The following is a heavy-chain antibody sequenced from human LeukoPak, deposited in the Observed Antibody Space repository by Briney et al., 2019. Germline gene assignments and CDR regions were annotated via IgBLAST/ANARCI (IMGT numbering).Heavy chain of an antibody. CDR2: ISAYNGNT. D-gene: IGHD3-9*01. Sequence: ASVKVSCKASGYTFTSYGISWVRQAPGQGLEWMGWISAYNGNTNYAQKLQSRVTMTTDTSTSTAYMELRSLRPDDTAVYYCARAGSYYDILTGYYDDAFDIWGQGTMVTVSS. V-gene: IGHV1-18*01. CDR1: GYTFTSYG. J-gene: IGHJ3*02. CDR3: ARAGSYYDILTGYYDDAFDI.